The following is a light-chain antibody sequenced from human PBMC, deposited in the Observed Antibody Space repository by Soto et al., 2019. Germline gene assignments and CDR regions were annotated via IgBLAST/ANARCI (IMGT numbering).Light chain of an antibody. V-gene: IGKV1-39*01. J-gene: IGKJ2*01. CDR3: QQSYTSPRFT. CDR1: QKISRN. Sequence: DIQMTQSPSSLSASVGDRVTITCRASQKISRNLNWYQQKPGEAPKLLIYGASSLHSGVPSRFSGGGSGTDFTLTFSSLRPEDFAIYFCQQSYTSPRFTFGQGTRVET. CDR2: GAS.